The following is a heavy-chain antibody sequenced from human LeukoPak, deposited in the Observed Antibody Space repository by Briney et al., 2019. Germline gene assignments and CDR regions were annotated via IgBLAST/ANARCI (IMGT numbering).Heavy chain of an antibody. CDR2: ISASGGST. J-gene: IGHJ3*02. Sequence: HPGGSLRLSCAASGFTFSSYAMSWVRQAPGKGLEWVSAISASGGSTYYADSVKGRSTISRDNSKNTLYLQLNSLRAEDTAIYYCARRQEDAFDIWGQGTMVTVSS. CDR1: GFTFSSYA. V-gene: IGHV3-23*01. CDR3: ARRQEDAFDI.